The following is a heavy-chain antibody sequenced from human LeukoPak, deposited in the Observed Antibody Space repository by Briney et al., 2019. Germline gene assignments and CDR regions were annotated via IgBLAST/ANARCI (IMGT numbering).Heavy chain of an antibody. V-gene: IGHV3-23*01. CDR2: ISYSGGHT. J-gene: IGHJ4*02. CDR3: AIRIAARPFSRPFDY. CDR1: AFTFSSYA. Sequence: GGALRVSCAASAFTFSSYAMSWVRQAPGKGLEWVSAISYSGGHTYYAHSVKGRFTTSRDNSKNTLFLQMNSLRADDTAVYYCAIRIAARPFSRPFDYWGQGSLLTVAS. D-gene: IGHD6-6*01.